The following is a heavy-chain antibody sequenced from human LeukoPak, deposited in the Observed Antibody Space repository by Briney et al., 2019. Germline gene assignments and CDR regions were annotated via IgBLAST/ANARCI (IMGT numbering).Heavy chain of an antibody. V-gene: IGHV4-61*02. CDR1: GGSISSGSYY. Sequence: SQTLSLTCTVSGGSISSGSYYWSWIRQPAGKGLEWIGGIDTGGNTNYNPSLKSRVTISVDTSKNQFSLKLSSVTAADTAVYYCARDSAYYDSSGYLKEDWFDPWGQGTLVTLSS. CDR3: ARDSAYYDSSGYLKEDWFDP. J-gene: IGHJ5*02. D-gene: IGHD3-22*01. CDR2: IDTGGNT.